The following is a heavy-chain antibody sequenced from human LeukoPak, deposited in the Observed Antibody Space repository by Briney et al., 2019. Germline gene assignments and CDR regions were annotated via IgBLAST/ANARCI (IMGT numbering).Heavy chain of an antibody. D-gene: IGHD2-2*01. CDR1: GGTFSSYA. J-gene: IGHJ4*02. V-gene: IGHV1-69*05. CDR3: ARDQVGYCSSTSCYWGGDFDY. CDR2: IIPIFGTA. Sequence: ASVKVSCKASGGTFSSYAISWVRQAPGQGLEWMGGIIPIFGTANYTQKLQGRVTMTTDTSTSTAYMELRSLRSDDTAVYYCARDQVGYCSSTSCYWGGDFDYWGQGTLVTVSS.